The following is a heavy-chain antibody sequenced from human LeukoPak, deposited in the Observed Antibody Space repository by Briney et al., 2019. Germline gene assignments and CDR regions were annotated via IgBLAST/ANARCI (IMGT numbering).Heavy chain of an antibody. CDR3: ARAYCGGDCYSYFDY. V-gene: IGHV1-69*05. J-gene: IGHJ4*01. Sequence: SVKVSCKASGGTFSSYAISWVRQAPGQGLEWMGRIIPIFGTANYAQKFQGRVTITTDESTSTAYMELSSLRSEDTAVYYCARAYCGGDCYSYFDYWGHGTLVTVSS. CDR2: IIPIFGTA. CDR1: GGTFSSYA. D-gene: IGHD2-21*02.